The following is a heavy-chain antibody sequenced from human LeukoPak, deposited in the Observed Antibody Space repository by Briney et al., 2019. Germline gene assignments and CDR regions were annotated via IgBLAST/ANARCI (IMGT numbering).Heavy chain of an antibody. V-gene: IGHV4-38-2*02. CDR1: GYSITSGYN. D-gene: IGHD3/OR15-3a*01. Sequence: PSETLSLTCTVSGYSITSGYNWAWIRQPPGKVLEWIGSIYHSGSAYYNPSLKSRVTISVDTSKNQFSLKLSSVTAADTAVYYCARASSPLDFYVYWGQGTLVTVSS. CDR2: IYHSGSA. J-gene: IGHJ4*02. CDR3: ARASSPLDFYVY.